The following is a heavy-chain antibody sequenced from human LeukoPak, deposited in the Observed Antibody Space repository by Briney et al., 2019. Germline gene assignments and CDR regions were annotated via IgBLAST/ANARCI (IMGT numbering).Heavy chain of an antibody. V-gene: IGHV3-11*04. CDR2: ISSSGSTI. J-gene: IGHJ4*02. CDR1: GFTFSDYY. Sequence: TGGSLRLSCAASGFTFSDYYMSWIRQAPGKGLEWVSYISSSGSTIYYADSVKGRFTISRDNAKNSLYLQMNSLRAEDTAVYYCARELPYYYDSSGYYSRPDYWGQGTLVTVSS. CDR3: ARELPYYYDSSGYYSRPDY. D-gene: IGHD3-22*01.